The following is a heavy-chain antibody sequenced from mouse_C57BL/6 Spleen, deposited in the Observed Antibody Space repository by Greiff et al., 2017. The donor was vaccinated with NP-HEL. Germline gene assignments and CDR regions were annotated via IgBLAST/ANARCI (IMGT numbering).Heavy chain of an antibody. CDR2: ISSGGSYT. J-gene: IGHJ1*03. D-gene: IGHD1-2*01. Sequence: EVQLVESGGDLVKPGGSLKLSCAASGFTFSSYGMSWVRQTPDKRLEWVATISSGGSYTYYPDSVKGRFTISRDNAKNTLYLQMSSLKSEDTAMYYCARDTTAHWYFDVWGTGTTVTVSS. CDR1: GFTFSSYG. CDR3: ARDTTAHWYFDV. V-gene: IGHV5-6*01.